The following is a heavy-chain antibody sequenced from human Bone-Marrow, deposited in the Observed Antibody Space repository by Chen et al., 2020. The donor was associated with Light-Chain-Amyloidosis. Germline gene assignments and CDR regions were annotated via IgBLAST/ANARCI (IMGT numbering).Heavy chain of an antibody. Sequence: EVNLVESGGGLVKPGGSLGLSCAASGFTFSGAWMGWVRQAPGKGLEWLGRIKGDANGGTTDYAAPVQGRFNMSMDDSKKTLTRQMCSLKIEDTAMYYCTTDGRTDYWGQGTLVTVSS. CDR2: IKGDANGGTT. CDR3: TTDGRTDY. CDR1: GFTFSGAW. J-gene: IGHJ4*02. V-gene: IGHV3-15*01.